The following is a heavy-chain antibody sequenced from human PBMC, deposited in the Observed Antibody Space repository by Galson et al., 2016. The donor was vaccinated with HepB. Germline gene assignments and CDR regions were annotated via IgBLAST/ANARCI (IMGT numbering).Heavy chain of an antibody. J-gene: IGHJ3*02. CDR2: VYPGDGGT. V-gene: IGHV5-51*01. Sequence: QSGAEVKKAGDSLKISCKASGYRFTNYWIGWVRQTPGKGLEWMAIVYPGDGGTRYSQSSEGQVTISADKSVSTAYLQWSSLKASDTAMYYCARQANVGGPSRGYTFDIWGQGTMVTVSS. D-gene: IGHD3-22*01. CDR1: GYRFTNYW. CDR3: ARQANVGGPSRGYTFDI.